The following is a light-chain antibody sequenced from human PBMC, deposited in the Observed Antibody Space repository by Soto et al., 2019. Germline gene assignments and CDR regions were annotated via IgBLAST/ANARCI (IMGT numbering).Light chain of an antibody. CDR1: QSLLHSDGNTY. CDR2: KVS. Sequence: DVVMTQSPLSLPVTLGQPASISCRSSQSLLHSDGNTYLNWFQQRPGQSPRRLIYKVSNRDSGVPDRVSGSGSGTDFTLKISRVEAEDVGVYYCMQGSHWPPWTFGQGTKVEIK. CDR3: MQGSHWPPWT. J-gene: IGKJ1*01. V-gene: IGKV2-30*02.